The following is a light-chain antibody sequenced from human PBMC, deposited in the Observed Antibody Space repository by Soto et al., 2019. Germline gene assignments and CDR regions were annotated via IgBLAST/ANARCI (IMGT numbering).Light chain of an antibody. CDR1: QGISNY. J-gene: IGKJ5*01. V-gene: IGKV1-33*01. Sequence: IQMTQSPSSLSASVGDRVTITCQASQGISNYLNWYQQTPGKAPKLLIYGASNLETGVPSRFSGSGCGTDYTFTISSLQPEDIAAYYCQQYDNLPITFGQGTRLEIK. CDR3: QQYDNLPIT. CDR2: GAS.